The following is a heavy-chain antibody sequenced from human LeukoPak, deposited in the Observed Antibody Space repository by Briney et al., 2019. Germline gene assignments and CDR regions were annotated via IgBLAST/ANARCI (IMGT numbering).Heavy chain of an antibody. D-gene: IGHD2-15*01. Sequence: KASETLSLTCTVSGGSISSSSYYWGWIRQPPGKGLEWIGSIYYSGSTYYNPSLKSRVTISVDTSKNQFSLKLSSVTAADTAVYYCAGIVVVVAATPEPNYFDYWGQGNLVTVSS. CDR1: GGSISSSSYY. CDR2: IYYSGST. J-gene: IGHJ4*02. V-gene: IGHV4-39*01. CDR3: AGIVVVVAATPEPNYFDY.